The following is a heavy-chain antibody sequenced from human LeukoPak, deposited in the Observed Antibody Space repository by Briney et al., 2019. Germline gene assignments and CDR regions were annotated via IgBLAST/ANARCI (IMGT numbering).Heavy chain of an antibody. V-gene: IGHV4-59*01. J-gene: IGHJ4*02. CDR2: IYYSGST. D-gene: IGHD6-13*01. CDR1: GGSISSYY. CDR3: ARALGIAAAGHFDY. Sequence: SETLSLTCTVSGGSISSYYWSWIRQPPGKGLEWIGYIYYSGSTNYNPSLKNRVTISVDTSKNQFSLKLSSVTAADTAVYYCARALGIAAAGHFDYWGQGTLVTVSS.